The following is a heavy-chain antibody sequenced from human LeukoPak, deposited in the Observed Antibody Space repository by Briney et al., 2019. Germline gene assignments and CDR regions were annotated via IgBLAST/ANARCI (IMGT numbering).Heavy chain of an antibody. V-gene: IGHV4-59*08. Sequence: PSETLSLTCTVSGGSISSYYWSWIRQPPGKGLEWIGYIYYSGSTKYNPPLKSRLTISVDMSKNQISLKLSSVTAADTAVYYCARHSALDGLDYWGQGTLVTISS. CDR3: ARHSALDGLDY. CDR2: IYYSGST. CDR1: GGSISSYY. D-gene: IGHD1-1*01. J-gene: IGHJ4*02.